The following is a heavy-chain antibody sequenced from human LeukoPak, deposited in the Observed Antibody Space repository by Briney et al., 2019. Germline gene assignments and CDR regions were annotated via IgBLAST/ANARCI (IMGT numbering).Heavy chain of an antibody. CDR2: IYYSGST. J-gene: IGHJ4*02. V-gene: IGHV4-59*01. CDR1: GGSISSYY. D-gene: IGHD3-22*01. CDR3: ARDRGSGYGY. Sequence: SETLSLTCTVSGGSISSYYWSWIRQPPGKGLEWIGYIYYSGSTNYNPSLKSRVTISVDTSKNQFSLKLSSVTAADTAVYYCARDRGSGYGYWGQGTLVTVPS.